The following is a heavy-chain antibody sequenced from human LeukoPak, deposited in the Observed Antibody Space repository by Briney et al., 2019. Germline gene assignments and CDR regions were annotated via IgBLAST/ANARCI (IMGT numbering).Heavy chain of an antibody. V-gene: IGHV1-69*05. CDR2: IIPIFGTA. Sequence: ASVKVSCKAPGYTFTDYYIHWVRQAPGQGLEWMGRIIPIFGTANYAQKFQGRVTITTDESTSTAYMELSSLRSEDTAVYYCARAGYCSGGSCRYYFDYWGQGTLVTVSS. CDR3: ARAGYCSGGSCRYYFDY. CDR1: GYTFTDYY. D-gene: IGHD2-15*01. J-gene: IGHJ4*02.